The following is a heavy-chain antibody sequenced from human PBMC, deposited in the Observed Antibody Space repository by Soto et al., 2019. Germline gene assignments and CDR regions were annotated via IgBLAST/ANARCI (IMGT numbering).Heavy chain of an antibody. CDR3: AKTKAPAGTRAGYYFDY. V-gene: IGHV3-30*18. Sequence: PGGSLRLSCEVSGFTFRSYGMHWVRQAPGKGLEWVALVSYDGSKKYYTDPVKGRFTISRDNSNNTLYLQMNSLRAEDTAVYYCAKTKAPAGTRAGYYFDYGGQGSLVTVS. CDR2: VSYDGSKK. CDR1: GFTFRSYG. J-gene: IGHJ4*02. D-gene: IGHD6-13*01.